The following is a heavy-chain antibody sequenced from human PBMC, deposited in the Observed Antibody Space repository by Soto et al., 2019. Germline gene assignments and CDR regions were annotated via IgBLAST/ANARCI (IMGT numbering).Heavy chain of an antibody. Sequence: QVQLVQSGAEVKKPGSSVKVSCKASGGTFSSYAISWERQAPGQGLEWMGGIIPIFGTANYAQKFQGRVTITADESTSTAYMELSSLRSEDTAVYYCARGVVVPAGQYYYYYGMDVWGQGTTVTVSS. CDR1: GGTFSSYA. V-gene: IGHV1-69*01. J-gene: IGHJ6*02. CDR3: ARGVVVPAGQYYYYYGMDV. CDR2: IIPIFGTA. D-gene: IGHD2-2*01.